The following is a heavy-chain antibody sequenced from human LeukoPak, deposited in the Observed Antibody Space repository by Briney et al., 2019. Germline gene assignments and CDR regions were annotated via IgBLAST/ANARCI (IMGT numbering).Heavy chain of an antibody. CDR1: GGSFSGYY. Sequence: SETLSLTCAVYGGSFSGYYWSWIRQPPGKGLEWIGEINHSGSTNYNPSLKSRVTISVDTSKNQFSLKLSSVTAADTAVYYCARVDHYYDSSGYGIYDAFDIWGQGTMVTVSS. V-gene: IGHV4-34*01. CDR3: ARVDHYYDSSGYGIYDAFDI. D-gene: IGHD3-22*01. CDR2: INHSGST. J-gene: IGHJ3*02.